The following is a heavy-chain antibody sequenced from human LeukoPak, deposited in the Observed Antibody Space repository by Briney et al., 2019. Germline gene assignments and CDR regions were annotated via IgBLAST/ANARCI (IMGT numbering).Heavy chain of an antibody. CDR2: ISHSGRTM. CDR1: GFTFSDYY. CDR3: ARDSIVRGNIGNDMDV. J-gene: IGHJ6*03. D-gene: IGHD2-8*01. V-gene: IGHV3-11*01. Sequence: GGSLRLSCAASGFTFSDYYMSWIRQAPGKGLEWVSYISHSGRTMYYADSVKGRFIISRDNAKNSLYLQMNSLRAGDTAVYYCARDSIVRGNIGNDMDVWGKGTTVTVS.